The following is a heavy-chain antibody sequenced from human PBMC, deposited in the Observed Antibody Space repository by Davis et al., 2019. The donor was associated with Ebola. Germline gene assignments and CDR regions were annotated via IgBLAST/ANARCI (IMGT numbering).Heavy chain of an antibody. CDR3: ARGIAVDQPWY. CDR2: ISSGGST. Sequence: GESLKISCAASGFTVSSNYMSWVRQAPGKGLEWVSVISSGGSTYYADSVKGRFTISRDNAKNTLYLQMNSLRPEDTAVYYCARGIAVDQPWYWGQGTLVTVSS. CDR1: GFTVSSNY. V-gene: IGHV3-53*01. D-gene: IGHD2-21*01. J-gene: IGHJ4*02.